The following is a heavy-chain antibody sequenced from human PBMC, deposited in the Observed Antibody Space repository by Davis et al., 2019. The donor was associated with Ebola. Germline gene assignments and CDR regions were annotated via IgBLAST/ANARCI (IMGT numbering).Heavy chain of an antibody. J-gene: IGHJ5*02. V-gene: IGHV3-23*01. Sequence: GGSLRLSCAASGFSFSSFAMTWVRQAPGKGLDWVSIIYSSGLTYYADSVKGRFTISRDNSRNTLYLQMNSLRAEDTAVYYCARDGNGDYRFDLWGQGTLVTVSS. CDR2: IIYSSGLT. CDR3: ARDGNGDYRFDL. D-gene: IGHD4-17*01. CDR1: GFSFSSFA.